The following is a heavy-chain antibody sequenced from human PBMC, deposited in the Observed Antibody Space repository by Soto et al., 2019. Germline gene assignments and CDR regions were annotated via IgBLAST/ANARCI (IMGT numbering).Heavy chain of an antibody. Sequence: QVQLVQSGVEVQKPGASVKVSCTASGYTFTSYVINWLRQAPGQGLEWMGWISPYNGNTNYGQKLQGRVTMTTDTSTSIAYMELRSLRSDDTAVYCCAREGGVWGSFRYFDYWGQGTRVTVSS. D-gene: IGHD3-16*02. CDR3: AREGGVWGSFRYFDY. CDR1: GYTFTSYV. J-gene: IGHJ4*02. CDR2: ISPYNGNT. V-gene: IGHV1-18*04.